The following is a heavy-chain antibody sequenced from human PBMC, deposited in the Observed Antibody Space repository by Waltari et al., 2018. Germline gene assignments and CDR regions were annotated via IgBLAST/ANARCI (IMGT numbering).Heavy chain of an antibody. J-gene: IGHJ4*02. Sequence: EVQLVESGGGLVQTGGSLRRSCAASGITFSSYEMNWVRQAPGKGLEWVSYISSGGSNIFYAESVKGRFTISRDNAKNSLYLQMNSLRVEDTAVYYCTRERSVTGKGNLDYWGQGTLVTVSS. V-gene: IGHV3-48*03. CDR1: GITFSSYE. D-gene: IGHD3-10*01. CDR2: ISSGGSNI. CDR3: TRERSVTGKGNLDY.